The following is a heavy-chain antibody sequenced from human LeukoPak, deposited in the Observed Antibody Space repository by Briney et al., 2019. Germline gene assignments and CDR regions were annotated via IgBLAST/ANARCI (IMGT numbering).Heavy chain of an antibody. CDR3: ARSRIRDYVWGSYRHDDAFDI. Sequence: RGSPGLSCAASGFTFSSYSMNWVRQAPGKGLEWVSYISSSSSTIYYADSVKGRFTISRDHAKNSLYLQMNSLRDEDTAVYYCARSRIRDYVWGSYRHDDAFDIWGQGTMVTVSS. J-gene: IGHJ3*02. CDR2: ISSSSSTI. D-gene: IGHD3-16*02. CDR1: GFTFSSYS. V-gene: IGHV3-48*02.